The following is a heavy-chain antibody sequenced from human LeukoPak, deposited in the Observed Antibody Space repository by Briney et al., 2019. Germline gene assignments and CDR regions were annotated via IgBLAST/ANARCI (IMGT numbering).Heavy chain of an antibody. J-gene: IGHJ4*02. D-gene: IGHD5-12*01. CDR3: ARDGYSGYDFYFDY. CDR1: GFTVSSNY. V-gene: IGHV3-53*01. Sequence: PGGSLRLSCAASGFTVSSNYMSWVRQAPGKGLEWVSVIYSGGSTYYADSVKGRFTISRDNSKNTLYLQMNSLRADDTAVYYCARDGYSGYDFYFDYWGQGTLVTVSS. CDR2: IYSGGST.